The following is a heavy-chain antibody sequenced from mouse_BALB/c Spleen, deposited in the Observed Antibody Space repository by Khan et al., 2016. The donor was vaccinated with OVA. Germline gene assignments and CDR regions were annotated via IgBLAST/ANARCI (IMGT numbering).Heavy chain of an antibody. J-gene: IGHJ3*01. CDR1: GYTFTSYV. Sequence: VQLKQSGPELVKPGASVKMSCKASGYTFTSYVMHWVKQKPGLGLEWIGYIYPFNDDTKYNEKFKGKATLTSDKSSSTAYMELNSLTSEDSAVYYSAPVGTYYVSVAYWGQGTLGTVSA. CDR2: IYPFNDDT. CDR3: APVGTYYVSVAY. D-gene: IGHD1-1*01. V-gene: IGHV1S136*01.